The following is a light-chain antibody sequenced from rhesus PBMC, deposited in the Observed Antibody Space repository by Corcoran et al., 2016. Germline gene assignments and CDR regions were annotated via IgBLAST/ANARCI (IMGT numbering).Light chain of an antibody. CDR3: QQHNSYPFT. V-gene: IGKV1S14*01. CDR1: REISNY. Sequence: DIQMTQSPSSLSASVGDTATITCRASREISNYLAWYTQKPGKAPKPLVYYASNLESGVPSRFIGSGSGTDFTLTLSSLQLEDFAIYYCQQHNSYPFTFGPGTKLDIK. CDR2: YAS. J-gene: IGKJ3*01.